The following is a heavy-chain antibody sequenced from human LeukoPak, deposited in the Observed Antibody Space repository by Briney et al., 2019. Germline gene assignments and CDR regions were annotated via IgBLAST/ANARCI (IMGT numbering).Heavy chain of an antibody. Sequence: SQTLSLTCTVSGSSISSYYWSWIRQPPGKGLEWIGYIYYSGSTNYNPSLKSRVTISVDTSKNQFSLKLSSVTAADTAVYYCARVMFAMYYYDSSGYYFDYWGQGTLVTVSS. J-gene: IGHJ4*02. CDR1: GSSISSYY. CDR3: ARVMFAMYYYDSSGYYFDY. V-gene: IGHV4-59*01. D-gene: IGHD3-22*01. CDR2: IYYSGST.